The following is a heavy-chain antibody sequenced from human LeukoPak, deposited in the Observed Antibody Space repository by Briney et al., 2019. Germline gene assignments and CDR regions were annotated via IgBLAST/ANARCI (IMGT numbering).Heavy chain of an antibody. CDR2: ISSSSSYI. J-gene: IGHJ4*02. D-gene: IGHD5-18*01. CDR1: GFTFSSYS. CDR3: ARDSGYSYGSDY. V-gene: IGHV3-21*01. Sequence: KPGGSLRVSCAASGFTFSSYSMNWVRQAPGKGLEWVSSISSSSSYIYYADSVKGRFTISRDNAKNSLYLQMNSLRAEDTAVYYCARDSGYSYGSDYWGQGPLVTVSS.